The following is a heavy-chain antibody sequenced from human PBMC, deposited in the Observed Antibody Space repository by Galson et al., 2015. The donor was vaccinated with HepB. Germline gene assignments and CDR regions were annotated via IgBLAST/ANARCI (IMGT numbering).Heavy chain of an antibody. CDR3: ARVLSTSWASGFDY. V-gene: IGHV3-21*01. CDR1: EFIFSDFT. J-gene: IGHJ4*02. CDR2: ISSSGYYT. D-gene: IGHD2-2*01. Sequence: SLRLSCAGSEFIFSDFTMNWVRQAPGKGLEWVSSISSSGYYTDYADSVKGRFTISRDNAKNSLFLQMNSLRADDTAVSYCARVLSTSWASGFDYWGQGTLGTVS.